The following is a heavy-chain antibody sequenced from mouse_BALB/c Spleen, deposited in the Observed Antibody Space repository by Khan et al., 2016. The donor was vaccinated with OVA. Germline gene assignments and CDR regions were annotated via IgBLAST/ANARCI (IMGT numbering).Heavy chain of an antibody. J-gene: IGHJ2*01. CDR2: IDPYNGGT. CDR3: ARTDYYGSSYYFDY. V-gene: IGHV1S135*01. Sequence: VQLQQSGPELVKPGASVKVSCKASGYSFTDYNMFWVKQSHGKSLEWIGYIDPYNGGTSYNQKFEGKATLTVDKSSSTAFMHLSSLTSEDSAVFYCARTDYYGSSYYFDYWGQGTTLTVSS. D-gene: IGHD1-1*01. CDR1: GYSFTDYN.